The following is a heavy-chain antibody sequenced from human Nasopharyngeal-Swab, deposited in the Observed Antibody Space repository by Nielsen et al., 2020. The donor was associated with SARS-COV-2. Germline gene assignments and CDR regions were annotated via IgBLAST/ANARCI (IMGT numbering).Heavy chain of an antibody. V-gene: IGHV4-39*01. CDR2: IYYSGST. J-gene: IGHJ2*01. CDR1: GGSISSSSYY. Sequence: SETLSLTCTVSGGSISSSSYYWGWIRQPPGKGLEWIGSIYYSGSTYYNPSLKSRVTISVDTSKNQFSLKLSSVTAADTAVYYCARHQGIAAHPLWYFDLWGRGTLVTVSS. CDR3: ARHQGIAAHPLWYFDL. D-gene: IGHD6-13*01.